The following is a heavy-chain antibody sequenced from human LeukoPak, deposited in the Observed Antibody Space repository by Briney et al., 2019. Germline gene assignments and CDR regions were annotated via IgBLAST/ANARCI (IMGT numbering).Heavy chain of an antibody. Sequence: GGSLRLSCAASGFPFTSAWMSWVRQAPGKGLEWVGRIKTKTDGETPDYAAPAKGRSTISRDDSKSTLYLQMNSLKTEDTAVYYCTTYRVGEQLMIPNYWGQGTLVTVSS. CDR3: TTYRVGEQLMIPNY. D-gene: IGHD1-26*01. CDR1: GFPFTSAW. CDR2: IKTKTDGETP. J-gene: IGHJ4*02. V-gene: IGHV3-15*01.